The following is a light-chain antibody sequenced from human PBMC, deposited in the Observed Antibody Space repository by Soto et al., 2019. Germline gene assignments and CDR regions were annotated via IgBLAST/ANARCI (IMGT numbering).Light chain of an antibody. CDR2: GGS. J-gene: IGKJ3*01. Sequence: DIQMTQSPSSLAASVGERVSITCRASQNIHSFLNWYQQKPGKAPQVLIYGGSALQSGVPSRFSGSGSGTDFTLTISSLQPEDFAGYFCQQSYNIPFTFGPGTKVDIK. CDR1: QNIHSF. CDR3: QQSYNIPFT. V-gene: IGKV1-39*01.